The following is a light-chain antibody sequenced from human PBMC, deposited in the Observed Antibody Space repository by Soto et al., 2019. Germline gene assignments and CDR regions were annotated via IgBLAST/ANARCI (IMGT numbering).Light chain of an antibody. V-gene: IGLV1-51*01. J-gene: IGLJ3*02. CDR1: TSNIGINY. Sequence: QSVLTQPPSVSAAPGQKVTISCSGITSNIGINYVSWYQQVPGTAPKLLIYDNNKRPSGIPDRFSGSKSGTSATLGITGPQTGDEADYYCGTWDSSLSTWVFGGGTKLTVL. CDR3: GTWDSSLSTWV. CDR2: DNN.